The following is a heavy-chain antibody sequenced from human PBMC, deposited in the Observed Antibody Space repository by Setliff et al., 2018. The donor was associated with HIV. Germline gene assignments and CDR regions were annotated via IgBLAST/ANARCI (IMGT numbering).Heavy chain of an antibody. CDR1: GFTFSDYY. CDR3: AKDKSYHDYIWGSSVLAY. V-gene: IGHV3-11*06. J-gene: IGHJ4*02. CDR2: ISGRSSDP. D-gene: IGHD3-16*01. Sequence: LRLSCAASGFTFSDYYMGWIRQAPGKGLEWVSYISGRSSDPNYADSVKGRFTISRDNSKNTLFLQMNSLRPEDTAIYYCAKDKSYHDYIWGSSVLAYWGQGTLVTVSS.